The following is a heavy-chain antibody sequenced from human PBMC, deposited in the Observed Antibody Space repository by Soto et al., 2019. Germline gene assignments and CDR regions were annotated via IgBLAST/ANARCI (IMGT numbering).Heavy chain of an antibody. J-gene: IGHJ4*02. CDR1: GGSISSGGYY. V-gene: IGHV4-31*03. CDR3: ARVSPLSDTPPHHDYGDAFDY. CDR2: IYYSGST. D-gene: IGHD4-17*01. Sequence: PSETLSLTCTVSGGSISSGGYYWSWIRQHPGKGLEWIGYIYYSGSTYYNPSLKSRVTISVDTSKNQFSLKLSSVTAADTAVYYCARVSPLSDTPPHHDYGDAFDYWGQGTLVTVSS.